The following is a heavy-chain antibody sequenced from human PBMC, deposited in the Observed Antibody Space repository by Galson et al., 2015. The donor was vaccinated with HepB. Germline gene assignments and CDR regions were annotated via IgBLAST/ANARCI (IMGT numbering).Heavy chain of an antibody. D-gene: IGHD3-10*01. CDR1: GYTLTELS. CDR3: TTAVITMVRGVIGAHYYYYGMDV. V-gene: IGHV1-24*01. CDR2: FDPEDGET. J-gene: IGHJ6*02. Sequence: SVKVSCKVSGYTLTELSMHWVRQAPGKGLEWMGGFDPEDGETIYAQKFQGGVTMTEDTSTDTAYMELSSLRSEDTAVYYCTTAVITMVRGVIGAHYYYYGMDVWGQGTTVTVSS.